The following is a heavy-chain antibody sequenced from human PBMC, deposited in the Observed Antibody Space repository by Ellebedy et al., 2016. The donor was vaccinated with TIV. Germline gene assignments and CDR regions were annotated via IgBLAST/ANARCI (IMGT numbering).Heavy chain of an antibody. CDR2: TSSGDT. J-gene: IGHJ4*02. Sequence: AASVKVSCKASGYTFSGNFMHWVRQAPGEGLEWMGWTSSGDTNYAQKFQGRVTMTRDTSISTAYMELSSLTSDDTSVYYCARGSGSSGWYSFDYWGQGTLVTVSS. D-gene: IGHD6-19*01. CDR1: GYTFSGNF. CDR3: ARGSGSSGWYSFDY. V-gene: IGHV1-2*02.